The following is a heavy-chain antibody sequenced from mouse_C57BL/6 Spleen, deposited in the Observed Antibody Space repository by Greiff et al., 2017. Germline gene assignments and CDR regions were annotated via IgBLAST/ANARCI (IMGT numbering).Heavy chain of an antibody. CDR3: ARRTAQAPYFDY. V-gene: IGHV1-76*01. J-gene: IGHJ2*01. D-gene: IGHD3-2*02. CDR1: GYTFTDYY. Sequence: QVQLQQSGAELVRPGASVKLSCKASGYTFTDYYINWVKQRPGQGLEWIARIYPGSGDTYYNEKFKGKATLTAEKSSSTAYMQLSSLTSEDSAVYFCARRTAQAPYFDYWGQGTTLTVSS. CDR2: IYPGSGDT.